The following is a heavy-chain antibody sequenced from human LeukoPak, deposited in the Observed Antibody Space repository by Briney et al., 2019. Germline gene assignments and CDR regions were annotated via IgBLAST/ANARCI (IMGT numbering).Heavy chain of an antibody. Sequence: GASVKVSCKASGYTFTGYYMHWVRQAPGQGLEWMGWINPNSGGTNYAQKFQGRVTMTRDTSISTAYMELNRLRSDDTAVYYCARSRFCSSTSCYGDYFDYWGQGTLVTVSS. CDR2: INPNSGGT. V-gene: IGHV1-2*02. CDR3: ARSRFCSSTSCYGDYFDY. CDR1: GYTFTGYY. J-gene: IGHJ4*02. D-gene: IGHD2-2*01.